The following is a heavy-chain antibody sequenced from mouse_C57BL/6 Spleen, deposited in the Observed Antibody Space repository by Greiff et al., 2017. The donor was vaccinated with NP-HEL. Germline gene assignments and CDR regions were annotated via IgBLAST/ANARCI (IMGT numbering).Heavy chain of an antibody. V-gene: IGHV10-1*01. D-gene: IGHD1-1*01. Sequence: EVQVVESGGGLVQPKGSLKLSCAASGFSFNTYAMNWVRQAPGKGLEWVARIRSKSNNYATYYADSVKDRFTISRDDSESMLYLQMNNLKTEDTAMYYCVRQRGYYGSSYYAMDYWGQGTSVTVSS. CDR2: IRSKSNNYAT. CDR1: GFSFNTYA. J-gene: IGHJ4*01. CDR3: VRQRGYYGSSYYAMDY.